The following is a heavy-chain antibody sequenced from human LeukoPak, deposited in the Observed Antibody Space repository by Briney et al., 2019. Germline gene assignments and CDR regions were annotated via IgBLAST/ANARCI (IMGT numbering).Heavy chain of an antibody. V-gene: IGHV1-46*01. CDR3: ARDDRYCSGGSCSILSPGEYQIGI. Sequence: GASVKVSCKASGYTFTGYCMHWVRQAPGQGLEWMGIINPSGGSTSYAQKFQGRVTMTRDTSTSTVYMELSSLRSEDTAVYYCARDDRYCSGGSCSILSPGEYQIGIWGQGTMVTVSS. CDR2: INPSGGST. CDR1: GYTFTGYC. J-gene: IGHJ3*02. D-gene: IGHD2-15*01.